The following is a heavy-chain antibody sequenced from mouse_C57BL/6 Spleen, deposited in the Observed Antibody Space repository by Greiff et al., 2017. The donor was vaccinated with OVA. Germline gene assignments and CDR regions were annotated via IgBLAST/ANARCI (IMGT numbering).Heavy chain of an antibody. CDR2: IDPETGGT. D-gene: IGHD1-1*01. Sequence: QVQLQQSGAELVRPGASVTLSCKASGYTFTDYEMHWVKQTPVHGLEWIGAIDPETGGTAYNQKFKGKAILTADKSSSTAYMELRSLTSEDSAVYYCTSVRLYYYGGYWGQGTTLTVSS. CDR1: GYTFTDYE. CDR3: TSVRLYYYGGY. J-gene: IGHJ2*01. V-gene: IGHV1-15*01.